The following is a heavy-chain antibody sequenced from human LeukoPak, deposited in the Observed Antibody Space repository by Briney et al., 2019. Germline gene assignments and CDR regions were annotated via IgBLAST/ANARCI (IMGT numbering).Heavy chain of an antibody. CDR3: ARPAGYGDYYYYYMDV. CDR2: INHSGST. Sequence: SETLSLTCAVYGGSFSGYCWGWIRQPPGKGLEWIGEINHSGSTNHNPSLKSRVTISVDTSKNQFSLKLSSVTAADTAVYYCARPAGYGDYYYYYMDVWGKGTTVTVSS. CDR1: GGSFSGYC. J-gene: IGHJ6*03. D-gene: IGHD5-12*01. V-gene: IGHV4-34*01.